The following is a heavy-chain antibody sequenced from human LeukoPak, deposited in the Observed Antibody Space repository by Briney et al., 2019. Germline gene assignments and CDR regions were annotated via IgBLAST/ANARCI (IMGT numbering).Heavy chain of an antibody. V-gene: IGHV1-2*02. J-gene: IGHJ4*02. Sequence: ASVRVSCKASGYKFISHYLQWVRQAPGLGPEWMGWMHGGNGNTRYAEKFEGRVTMTRDTSTSTAYMDLSSPTSDDTAVYYCAREGSYCVGGDCYSFDFWGQGTLVTVSS. CDR1: GYKFISHY. D-gene: IGHD2-21*02. CDR2: MHGGNGNT. CDR3: AREGSYCVGGDCYSFDF.